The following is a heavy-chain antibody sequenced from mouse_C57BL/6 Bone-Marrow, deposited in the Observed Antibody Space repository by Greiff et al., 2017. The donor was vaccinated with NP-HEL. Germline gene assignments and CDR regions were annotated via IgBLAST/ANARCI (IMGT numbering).Heavy chain of an antibody. Sequence: EVHLVESGGGLVQPGGSMKLSCVASGFTFSNYWMNWVRQSPEKGLEWVAQIRLKSDNYATHYAESVKGRFTISRDDSKSSVYPQMNNLRAEDTGIYYCLGGYGNHWGQGTSVTVSS. V-gene: IGHV6-3*01. CDR1: GFTFSNYW. D-gene: IGHD2-10*02. CDR3: LGGYGNH. J-gene: IGHJ4*01. CDR2: IRLKSDNYAT.